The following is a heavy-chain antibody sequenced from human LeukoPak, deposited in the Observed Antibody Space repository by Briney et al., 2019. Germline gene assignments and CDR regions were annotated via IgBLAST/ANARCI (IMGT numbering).Heavy chain of an antibody. D-gene: IGHD3-10*01. V-gene: IGHV4-59*01. CDR1: GASISIYY. Sequence: SETLSLTCTVSGASISIYYWSWIRQPPGEGREWIGLIYYWGSTNNNPSLKRRFTISVDTSKNHFSLKLSSVTAADTAVYYCASGTLLDYWGQGTLVTVSS. J-gene: IGHJ4*02. CDR3: ASGTLLDY. CDR2: IYYWGST.